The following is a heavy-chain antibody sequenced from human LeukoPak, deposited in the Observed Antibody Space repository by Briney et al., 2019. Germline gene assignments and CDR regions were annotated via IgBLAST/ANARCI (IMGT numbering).Heavy chain of an antibody. J-gene: IGHJ4*02. CDR2: IWPDGSYK. V-gene: IGHV3-33*01. CDR1: GFTFSTYG. D-gene: IGHD3-16*01. Sequence: GGSLRLSCATSGFTFSTYGTHWVRQAPGKGLEWVAAIWPDGSYKYYADSVKGRFTISRDNSKNTVYLQMNTLRDEDTAVYYCARAVGPFDYWGQGTLVTVSS. CDR3: ARAVGPFDY.